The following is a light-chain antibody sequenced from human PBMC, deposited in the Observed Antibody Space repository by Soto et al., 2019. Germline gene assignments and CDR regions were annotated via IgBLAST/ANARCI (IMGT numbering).Light chain of an antibody. Sequence: SALTQPRSVYGSPGQSVTISCTGTSSDVGGYNYVSWYQQHPGKAPKLMIYDVSKRPSGVPDRFSGSKSGNTASLTISGLQAEDEADDSCCSYAGSYTWVFGGGTKLTVL. CDR3: CSYAGSYTWV. CDR2: DVS. V-gene: IGLV2-11*01. CDR1: SSDVGGYNY. J-gene: IGLJ2*01.